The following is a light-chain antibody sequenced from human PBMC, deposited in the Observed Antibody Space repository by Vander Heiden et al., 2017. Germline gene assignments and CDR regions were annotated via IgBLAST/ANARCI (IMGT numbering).Light chain of an antibody. V-gene: IGKV1-33*01. CDR2: DAS. CDR3: QQYDYLPHT. J-gene: IGKJ5*01. CDR1: LDITNY. Sequence: DIQMTQSPSSLSASVGDKITITCQASLDITNYLNWYQQKPGKAPKLLIYDASNLETGVPSRFSGSGSGTHFTFTISSLQPEDFATYYCQQYDYLPHTFGQGTRLEMK.